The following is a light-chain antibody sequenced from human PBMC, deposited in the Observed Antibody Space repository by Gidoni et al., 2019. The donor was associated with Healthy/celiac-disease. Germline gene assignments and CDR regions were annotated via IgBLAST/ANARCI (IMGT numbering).Light chain of an antibody. CDR2: DAS. CDR1: QSVSSY. J-gene: IGKJ4*01. V-gene: IGKV3-11*01. CDR3: QQRSTPLT. Sequence: DIVLTQSPATLSLSPGERATLSCRASQSVSSYLAWYQQKPGQAPRLLIYDASNRATGIPARFSGSGSGTDFTLTISSLEPEDFAVYYCQQRSTPLTFGGXTKVEIK.